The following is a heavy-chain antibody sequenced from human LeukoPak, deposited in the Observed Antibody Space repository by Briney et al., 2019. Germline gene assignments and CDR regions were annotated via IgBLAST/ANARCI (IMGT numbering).Heavy chain of an antibody. CDR3: AKGPRGATDYFDY. CDR2: ISWNSGSI. Sequence: GRSLRLSCAASGFTFDDYAMHWVRQAPGKGLEWVSGISWNSGSIGYADSVKGRFTISRDNAKNSLYLQMNSLRAEDTALYYCAKGPRGATDYFDYWGQGTLVTVSS. D-gene: IGHD1-26*01. V-gene: IGHV3-9*01. CDR1: GFTFDDYA. J-gene: IGHJ4*02.